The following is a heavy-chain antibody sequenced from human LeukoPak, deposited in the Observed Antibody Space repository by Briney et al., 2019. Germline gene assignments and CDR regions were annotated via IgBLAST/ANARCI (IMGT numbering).Heavy chain of an antibody. V-gene: IGHV1-46*01. J-gene: IGHJ4*02. CDR3: ARVRKNRVGGSHRGAYYFDY. Sequence: VSVKVSCKASGYTFTSYYIHWVRQAPGQGLEWMGIINPSGGTTSYAQKFQGRVTMTRDMSTSTVYMDLSSLRSDDTAVYYCARVRKNRVGGSHRGAYYFDYWGQGTLVTVSS. CDR2: INPSGGTT. D-gene: IGHD1-26*01. CDR1: GYTFTSYY.